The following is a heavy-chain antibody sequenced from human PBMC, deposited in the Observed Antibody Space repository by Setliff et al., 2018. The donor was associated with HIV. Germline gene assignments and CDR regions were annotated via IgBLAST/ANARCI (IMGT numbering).Heavy chain of an antibody. CDR3: ATAGEYYDDSGYFFDY. D-gene: IGHD3-22*01. CDR1: GYSFTNYW. CDR2: IYPGDSDT. Sequence: PGESLKISCEGSGYSFTNYWIAWVRQMPGKGLEWMGIIYPGDSDTKYSPSFQGQVTISADKSISTAYLQMNSLKTEDTAVYYCATAGEYYDDSGYFFDYWGQGALVTVSS. V-gene: IGHV5-51*01. J-gene: IGHJ4*02.